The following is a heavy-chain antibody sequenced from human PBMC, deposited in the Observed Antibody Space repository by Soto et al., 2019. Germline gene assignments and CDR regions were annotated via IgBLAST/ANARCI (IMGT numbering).Heavy chain of an antibody. CDR2: INHGGST. D-gene: IGHD3-3*01. CDR3: ARSPLRYYFYYGMDV. Sequence: QVQLQQRGAGLLRPSETLSLSCAGYGGSFSDYSYTWIRQSPGKGLEWIGEINHGGSTHYNPSLRSRVTILVDTSRNQCSLKLSSVTAADTAVYYCARSPLRYYFYYGMDVWGQGTTVTVSS. V-gene: IGHV4-34*01. J-gene: IGHJ6*02. CDR1: GGSFSDYS.